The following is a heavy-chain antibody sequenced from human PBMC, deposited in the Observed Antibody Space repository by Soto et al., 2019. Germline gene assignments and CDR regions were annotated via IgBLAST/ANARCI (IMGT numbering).Heavy chain of an antibody. Sequence: ASVKVSCKSSGFSFISYAIQWVRQAPGQRLEWMGWINVATGNTKYSQQFQGRVTITRDTSASTAYMELNGLTSDGTAIYYCAREHDDWSGYYFDFWGQGTLVTVSS. J-gene: IGHJ4*02. CDR2: INVATGNT. D-gene: IGHD3-3*01. CDR3: AREHDDWSGYYFDF. CDR1: GFSFISYA. V-gene: IGHV1-3*01.